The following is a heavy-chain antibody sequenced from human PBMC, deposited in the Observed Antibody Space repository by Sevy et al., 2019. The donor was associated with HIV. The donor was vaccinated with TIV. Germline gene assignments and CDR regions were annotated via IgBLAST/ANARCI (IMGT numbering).Heavy chain of an antibody. J-gene: IGHJ4*02. CDR1: GFTFSSYS. D-gene: IGHD3-22*01. V-gene: IGHV3-21*01. CDR3: ARGPDYYDSSGYYYQ. Sequence: GGSLRLSCAASGFTFSSYSMHWVRQAPGKGLEWLSSINSISTYIYYADSVKGRFTISRDNAKNSLYLQMNSLRAEDTAVYYCARGPDYYDSSGYYYQWGQGTLVTVSS. CDR2: INSISTYI.